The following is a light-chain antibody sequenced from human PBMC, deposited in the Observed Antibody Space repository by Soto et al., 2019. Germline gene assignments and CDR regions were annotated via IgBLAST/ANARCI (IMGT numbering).Light chain of an antibody. J-gene: IGKJ5*01. CDR3: QQYGSSYT. CDR1: QSVSSSY. CDR2: GAS. Sequence: EMVLTQSPGTLSLSPGERATLSCRASQSVSSSYLAWYQQKPGQAPRLLIYGASSRATGIPDRFSGSGSGTDFTLTISRLEPEDFAVYYCQQYGSSYTLGQGTRLEIK. V-gene: IGKV3-20*01.